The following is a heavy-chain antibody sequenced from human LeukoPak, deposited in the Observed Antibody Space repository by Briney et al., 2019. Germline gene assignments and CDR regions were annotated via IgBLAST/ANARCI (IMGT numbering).Heavy chain of an antibody. CDR2: ISGSGGST. J-gene: IGHJ4*02. Sequence: GRSLRLSCAASGFTFSSYAMSWVRQAPGKGLEWVSAISGSGGSTYYADSVKGRFTISRDNSKNTLYLQMNSLRAEDTAVYYCASGGNSGWETEPLDYWGQGTLVTVSS. CDR3: ASGGNSGWETEPLDY. D-gene: IGHD6-19*01. CDR1: GFTFSSYA. V-gene: IGHV3-23*01.